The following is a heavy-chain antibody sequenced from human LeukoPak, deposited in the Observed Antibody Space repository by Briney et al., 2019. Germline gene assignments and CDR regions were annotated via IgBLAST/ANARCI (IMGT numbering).Heavy chain of an antibody. J-gene: IGHJ3*02. CDR1: GFTFSSYG. CDR3: AKDPNGDYVGAFDS. D-gene: IGHD4-17*01. CDR2: ILSDGSKE. V-gene: IGHV3-33*06. Sequence: GGSLRLSCAASGFTFSSYGMHWVRQAPGKGLEWVAVILSDGSKEFYTDSVKGRFTISRDNSKNTLYLQMNSLRAEDTAVYYCAKDPNGDYVGAFDSWGQGTMVTVSS.